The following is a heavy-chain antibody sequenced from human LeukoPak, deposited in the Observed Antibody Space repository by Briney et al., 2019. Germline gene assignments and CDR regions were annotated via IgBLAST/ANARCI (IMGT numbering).Heavy chain of an antibody. D-gene: IGHD3-10*01. V-gene: IGHV3-21*01. CDR3: ARAVRGVINYYYYYMDV. J-gene: IGHJ6*03. CDR1: GFTFSSYN. Sequence: GGSLRLSCAASGFTFSSYNMNWVRQAPGKGLEWVSSITSSSSYIYYADSVKGRFTISRDNAKNSLYLQMNSLRAEDTAVYYCARAVRGVINYYYYYMDVWGKGTTVTISS. CDR2: ITSSSSYI.